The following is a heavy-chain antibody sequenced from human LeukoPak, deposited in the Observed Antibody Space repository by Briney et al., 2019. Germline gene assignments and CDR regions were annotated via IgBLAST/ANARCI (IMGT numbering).Heavy chain of an antibody. V-gene: IGHV3-23*01. CDR2: ISGSGGST. Sequence: GGSLRLSCAASGFTFSSHAMSWVRQVPGKGLEWVSVISGSGGSTYYADSVKGRFTISRDNSKNTLYLQMNSLRAEDTAVYYCAKDSSYHPSNRFDPWGQGTLVTVSS. CDR3: AKDSSYHPSNRFDP. J-gene: IGHJ5*02. CDR1: GFTFSSHA. D-gene: IGHD1-14*01.